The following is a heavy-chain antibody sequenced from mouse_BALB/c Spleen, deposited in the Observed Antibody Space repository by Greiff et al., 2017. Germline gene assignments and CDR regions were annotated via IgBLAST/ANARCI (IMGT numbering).Heavy chain of an antibody. CDR1: GFTFTSYG. CDR2: INSNGGST. CDR3: AGLYYDYDYFFAY. V-gene: IGHV5-6-3*01. Sequence: EVKLVESGGGLVQPGGSLKLSCAASGFTFTSYGMSWVRQTPDKRLELVATINSNGGSTYYPDSVKGRFTISRDNAKNTLYLQMSSLKSEDTAMYYCAGLYYDYDYFFAYWGQGTLVTVSA. D-gene: IGHD2-4*01. J-gene: IGHJ3*01.